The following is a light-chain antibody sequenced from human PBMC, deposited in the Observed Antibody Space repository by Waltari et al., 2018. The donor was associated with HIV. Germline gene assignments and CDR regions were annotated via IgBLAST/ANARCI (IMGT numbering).Light chain of an antibody. J-gene: IGLJ3*02. V-gene: IGLV3-27*01. CDR2: KDS. Sequence: SFELTQPFSVSVSPGQTATITCSGDVLAKKYARWFQQKAGQAPVVVIYKDSERPSGIPDRFSGSTSETTVTLTISGAQVEDEADYYCYSAADNILVFGGGTKLTVL. CDR3: YSAADNILV. CDR1: VLAKKY.